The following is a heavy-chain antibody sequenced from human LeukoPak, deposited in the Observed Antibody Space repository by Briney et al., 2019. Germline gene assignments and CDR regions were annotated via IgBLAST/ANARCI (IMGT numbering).Heavy chain of an antibody. CDR3: AREWGAAADY. V-gene: IGHV3-30-3*01. J-gene: IGHJ4*02. D-gene: IGHD6-13*01. CDR1: GFTFVNYA. CDR2: MSYDGDKE. Sequence: GRSLRLSCVASGFTFVNYAVHWVRQAPGKGLEWVAVMSYDGDKEYYTDSVKGRFTLSRDNSKSTLYLQMNSLKPQDTAVYFCAREWGAAADYWGQGTLVTVSS.